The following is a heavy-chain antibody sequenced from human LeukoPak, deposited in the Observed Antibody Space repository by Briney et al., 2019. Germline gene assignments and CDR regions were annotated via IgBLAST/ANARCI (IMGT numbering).Heavy chain of an antibody. CDR2: IYPGDSDT. CDR3: ARLDILTGYYNGYNDY. CDR1: GYRFTSYW. J-gene: IGHJ4*02. D-gene: IGHD3-9*01. Sequence: GESLQISCKGSGYRFTSYWIGWVRQVPGKGLEWMGIIYPGDSDTRYSPSFQGQVTISADKSISTAYLQWSSLKASDTAMYYCARLDILTGYYNGYNDYWGQGTLVTVSS. V-gene: IGHV5-51*01.